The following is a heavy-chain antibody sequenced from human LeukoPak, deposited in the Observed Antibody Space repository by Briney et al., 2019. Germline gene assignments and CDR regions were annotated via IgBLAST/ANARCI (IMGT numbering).Heavy chain of an antibody. CDR2: IYYRGST. V-gene: IGHV4-39*01. CDR3: ARQDTMIVVVIPN. D-gene: IGHD3-22*01. J-gene: IGHJ4*02. CDR1: GGSISSSSYY. Sequence: SETLSLTCTVSGGSISSSSYYWGWIRQPPGKGLEWIGSIYYRGSTYYNPSLKSRVTISVDTSKNQFSLKLSSVTAADTAVYYCARQDTMIVVVIPNWGQGTLVTVSS.